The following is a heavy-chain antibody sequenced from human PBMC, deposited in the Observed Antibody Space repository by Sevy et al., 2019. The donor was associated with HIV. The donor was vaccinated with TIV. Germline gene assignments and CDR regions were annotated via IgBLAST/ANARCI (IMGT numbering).Heavy chain of an antibody. CDR2: ISGSGGST. D-gene: IGHD2-2*01. CDR3: AKSDIVVVPAAPLYYYYYGMDV. J-gene: IGHJ6*02. CDR1: GFTFSSYA. V-gene: IGHV3-23*01. Sequence: GGSLRLSCAASGFTFSSYAMSWVRQAPGKGLEWVSAISGSGGSTYYADSVKGRFTISRDNSKNTLYLQMNSLRVEDTAVYYCAKSDIVVVPAAPLYYYYYGMDVWGQGTTVTVSS.